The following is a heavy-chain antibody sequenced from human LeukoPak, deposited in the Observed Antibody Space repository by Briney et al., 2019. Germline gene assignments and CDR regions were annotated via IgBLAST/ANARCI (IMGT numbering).Heavy chain of an antibody. CDR1: GGSISSSSYY. V-gene: IGHV4-39*01. CDR2: IYYSGST. Sequence: SETLSLTCTVSGGSISSSSYYWGWIRQPPGKGLEGIGSIYYSGSTYYNPSLKSRVTISVDTSKNQFSLKLSSVTAADTAVYYCAIVSEWSGYPYYFDYWGQGTLVTVSS. CDR3: AIVSEWSGYPYYFDY. D-gene: IGHD3-3*01. J-gene: IGHJ4*02.